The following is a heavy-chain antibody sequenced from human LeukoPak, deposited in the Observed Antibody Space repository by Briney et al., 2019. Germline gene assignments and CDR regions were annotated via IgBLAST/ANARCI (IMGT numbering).Heavy chain of an antibody. CDR1: GFTFSSYA. CDR3: AKERWITMIVVVITYFDY. Sequence: PGGSLRLSCAASGFTFSSYAMSWVRQAPGKGLEWVSAISGSGGSTYYADSVKGRFTISRDNSKNTLYLQMNSLRAEDTAVYYCAKERWITMIVVVITYFDYWGQGTLVIVSS. J-gene: IGHJ4*02. V-gene: IGHV3-23*01. CDR2: ISGSGGST. D-gene: IGHD3-22*01.